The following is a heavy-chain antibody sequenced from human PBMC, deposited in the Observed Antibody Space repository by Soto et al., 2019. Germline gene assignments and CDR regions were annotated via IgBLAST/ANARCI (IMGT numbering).Heavy chain of an antibody. D-gene: IGHD4-17*01. Sequence: HVQLVQSGAEVKKPGASVKVSCKASGYTFTSYGISWVRHAPGQGLEWMGWISAYNGNTNYAQKLQGRVTMTTDTSTSTAYMELRSLRSDDTAVYYCASRGVDYEVDWYFDLWGRGTLVTVSS. CDR2: ISAYNGNT. V-gene: IGHV1-18*01. CDR3: ASRGVDYEVDWYFDL. J-gene: IGHJ2*01. CDR1: GYTFTSYG.